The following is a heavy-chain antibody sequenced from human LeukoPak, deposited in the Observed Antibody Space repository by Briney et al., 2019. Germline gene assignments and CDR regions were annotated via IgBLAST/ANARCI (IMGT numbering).Heavy chain of an antibody. CDR1: GLTFDDYG. Sequence: GGSLRLSCAASGLTFDDYGIHWVRQAPGKGLEWVSGIDWNSGAIGYADSVKGRFTISRDNAKNSLYLQMNSLRAEDTALYYCVKDRAANLYGSGAFEYWGQGTLVTVSS. V-gene: IGHV3-9*01. J-gene: IGHJ4*02. CDR3: VKDRAANLYGSGAFEY. D-gene: IGHD3-10*01. CDR2: IDWNSGAI.